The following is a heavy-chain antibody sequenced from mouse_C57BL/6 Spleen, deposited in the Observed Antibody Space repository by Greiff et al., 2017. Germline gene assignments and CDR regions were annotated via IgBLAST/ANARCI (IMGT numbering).Heavy chain of an antibody. CDR1: GYTFTEYT. V-gene: IGHV1-62-2*01. Sequence: QVQLKESGAELVKPGASVKLSCKASGYTFTEYTIHWVKQRSGQGLEWIGWFYPGSGSIKYNEKFKDKATLTADKSSSTVYMELSRLTSEDSAVYFCARHEDWYYGSSSIWYFDVWGTGTTVTVSS. J-gene: IGHJ1*03. CDR2: FYPGSGSI. D-gene: IGHD1-1*01. CDR3: ARHEDWYYGSSSIWYFDV.